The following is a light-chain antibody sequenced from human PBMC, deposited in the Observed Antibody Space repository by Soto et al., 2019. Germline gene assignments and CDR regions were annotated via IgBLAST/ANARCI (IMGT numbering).Light chain of an antibody. CDR2: DVS. CDR1: SSDVGGYNY. V-gene: IGLV2-14*01. J-gene: IGLJ2*01. CDR3: ISYTSSSTLVV. Sequence: QSALTQPASVSGSPGQSITISCTGTSSDVGGYNYVSWYQQHPGKAPKLMIYDVSNRPSGVSNRFSGSKSGNTASLTISGLQAEDEADYYCISYTSSSTLVVFVGGTKLTVL.